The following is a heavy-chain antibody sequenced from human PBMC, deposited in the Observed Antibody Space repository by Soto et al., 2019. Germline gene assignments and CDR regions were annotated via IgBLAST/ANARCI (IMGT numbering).Heavy chain of an antibody. J-gene: IGHJ6*02. CDR2: IIPIFGTA. V-gene: IGHV1-69*13. Sequence: GASVKVSCKASGGTFSSYAISWVRQAPGQGLEWMGGIIPIFGTANYAQKFQGRVTITADESTSTAYMELSSLRSEDTAVYYCARPVSGYYYYYYGMDVWGQGTTVTVS. CDR3: ARPVSGYYYYYYGMDV. D-gene: IGHD3-10*01. CDR1: GGTFSSYA.